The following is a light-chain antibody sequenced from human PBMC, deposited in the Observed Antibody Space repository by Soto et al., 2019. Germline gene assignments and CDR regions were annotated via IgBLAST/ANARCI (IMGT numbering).Light chain of an antibody. CDR2: GAS. CDR3: QQYDTWPRT. CDR1: QSISSN. V-gene: IGKV3-15*01. Sequence: EIVMTQSPATLSVSPGERATLSCRASQSISSNLVWYQQKSGQAPRLLIYGASTRATGFPARFSGRGSGTEFTLTISSLQSEDFAVYYCQQYDTWPRTFGQGTKVEI. J-gene: IGKJ1*01.